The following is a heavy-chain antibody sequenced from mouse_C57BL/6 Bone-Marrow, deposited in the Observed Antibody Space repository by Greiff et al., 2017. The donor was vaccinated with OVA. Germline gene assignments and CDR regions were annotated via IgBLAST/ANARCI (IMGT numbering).Heavy chain of an antibody. CDR2: IYPGSGNT. CDR1: GYTFTDYY. V-gene: IGHV1-76*01. D-gene: IGHD4-1*02. J-gene: IGHJ1*03. CDR3: ARPNSTVYWYFDV. Sequence: QVQLQQSGAELVRPGASVKLSCKASGYTFTDYYINWVKQRPGQGLEWIARIYPGSGNTYYNEKFKGKATLTAEKSSSTAYMQLSSLTSEDSAVYFCARPNSTVYWYFDVWGTGTTVTVSS.